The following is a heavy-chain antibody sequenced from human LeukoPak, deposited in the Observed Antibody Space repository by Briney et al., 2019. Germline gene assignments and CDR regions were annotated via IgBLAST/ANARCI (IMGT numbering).Heavy chain of an antibody. V-gene: IGHV3-21*01. Sequence: GGSLRLSCAASGFTFSSYSMNWVRQAPGKGLEWVSSISSSSSYIYYADSVKGRFTISRDNAKNSLYLQMNSLRAEDTAVYYCARDPILRSGSYDILTGYSHGGFDPWGQGTLVTVSS. CDR1: GFTFSSYS. CDR3: ARDPILRSGSYDILTGYSHGGFDP. J-gene: IGHJ5*02. D-gene: IGHD3-9*01. CDR2: ISSSSSYI.